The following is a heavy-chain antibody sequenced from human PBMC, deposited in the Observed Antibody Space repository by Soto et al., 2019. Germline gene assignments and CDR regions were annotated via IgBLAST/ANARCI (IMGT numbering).Heavy chain of an antibody. J-gene: IGHJ1*01. V-gene: IGHV3-15*01. D-gene: IGHD5-18*01. CDR2: IKTVTDGGTT. CDR3: TTHADIYGRGH. Sequence: GGSLRLSCAASGFTFSNDWMNWVRQAPGKGLEWVARIKTVTDGGTTDYAAPVKGRFFISRDDSKNTLYLQMNSLKTEDTAVYYCTTHADIYGRGHCGQGTLVTVSS. CDR1: GFTFSNDW.